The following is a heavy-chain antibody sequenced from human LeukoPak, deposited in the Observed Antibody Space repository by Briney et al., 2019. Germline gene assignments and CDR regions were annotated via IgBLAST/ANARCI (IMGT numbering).Heavy chain of an antibody. CDR1: GFTFDDYA. CDR2: ISWNSAAI. D-gene: IGHD6-19*01. CDR3: AKDDGSNGWSYHGFGH. J-gene: IGHJ4*02. Sequence: GGSLRLSCAASGFTFDDYAMHWARQAPGKGLEWVSSISWNSAAIGYADSVKGRFTISRDSAKTSLYLQMNSLRVEDTAFYYCAKDDGSNGWSYHGFGHWGQGTLVTVSS. V-gene: IGHV3-9*01.